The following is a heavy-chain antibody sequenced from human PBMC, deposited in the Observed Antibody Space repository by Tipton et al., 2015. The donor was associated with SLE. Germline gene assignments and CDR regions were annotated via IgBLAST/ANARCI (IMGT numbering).Heavy chain of an antibody. CDR1: GFTVSSNY. V-gene: IGHV3-53*01. D-gene: IGHD1-26*01. Sequence: SLRLSCAASGFTVSSNYMSWVRQAPGKGLEWVSVIYSGGSTYYADSVKGRFTISRDNAKNSLYLQMNSLRAEDTAVYYCARASKLPVGYFDYWGQGTLVTVSS. J-gene: IGHJ4*02. CDR3: ARASKLPVGYFDY. CDR2: IYSGGST.